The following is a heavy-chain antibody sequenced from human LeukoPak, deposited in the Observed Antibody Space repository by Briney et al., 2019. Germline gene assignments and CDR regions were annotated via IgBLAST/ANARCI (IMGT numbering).Heavy chain of an antibody. D-gene: IGHD6-13*01. CDR2: ITYTGST. J-gene: IGHJ5*02. CDR1: GGPISSSIYY. CDR3: ASTYISSRNWFDP. Sequence: SETLSLTCTVSGGPISSSIYYWGWIRQPPGKGLEWIGRITYTGSTYYNPSLKSRVTISVDTSKNKSSLQLTSVNAADTAVYYCASTYISSRNWFDPWGKGTLVTVSS. V-gene: IGHV4-39*01.